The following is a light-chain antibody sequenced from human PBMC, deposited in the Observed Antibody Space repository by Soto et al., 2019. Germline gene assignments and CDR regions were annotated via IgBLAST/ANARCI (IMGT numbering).Light chain of an antibody. CDR1: QGISSN. V-gene: IGKV1-9*01. Sequence: DIQLTQSPSFLSASVGDRVTITCRASQGISSNLAWYQQKPGKAPKLLIYAASTLQSGLPSMFSGSGSGTEFTLTIRSLQPEDFATYYCQQFNGSPLTFGGGTNVEIK. CDR3: QQFNGSPLT. J-gene: IGKJ4*01. CDR2: AAS.